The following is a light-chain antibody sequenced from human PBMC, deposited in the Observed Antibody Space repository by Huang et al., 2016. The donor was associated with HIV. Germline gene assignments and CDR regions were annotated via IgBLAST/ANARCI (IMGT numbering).Light chain of an antibody. CDR2: GAS. Sequence: EIEMTQSPAILSVSPGERATLSCRASQSVNSDLAWYLQKPGQAPRLLIEGASTRAIGIPAKFNGTGSGTEFSLSISNLQSDDFGVYYCQQYNDWPPLTFGGGTKVEI. V-gene: IGKV3-15*01. CDR3: QQYNDWPPLT. CDR1: QSVNSD. J-gene: IGKJ4*01.